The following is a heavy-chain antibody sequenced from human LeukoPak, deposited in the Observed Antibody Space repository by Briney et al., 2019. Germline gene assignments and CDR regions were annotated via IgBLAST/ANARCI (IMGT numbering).Heavy chain of an antibody. J-gene: IGHJ6*03. CDR3: ARGSGVTIFGVVITNRYYMDV. D-gene: IGHD3-3*01. V-gene: IGHV4-34*01. CDR1: GGSFSGYY. CDR2: INXSGST. Sequence: SEXLXXXXXVXGGSFSGYYWXWLRQPPGKGLXXXXEINXSGSTDYNPSLTSRVTISVDTSKNQFSLKLSSVTAADTAVYYCARGSGVTIFGVVITNRYYMDVWGKGTTVTVSS.